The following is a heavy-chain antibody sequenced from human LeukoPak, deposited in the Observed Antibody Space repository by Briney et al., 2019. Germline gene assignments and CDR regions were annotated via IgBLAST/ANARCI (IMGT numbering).Heavy chain of an antibody. Sequence: GGSLRLSCAASGFTFSSYSMNWVRQAPGKGLEWVSSISSSSSYIYYADSVKGRFTISRDNAKNSLYLQMSSLRAEDTAVYYGARYYYGSGSLGYYYYGMDVWGQGTTVTVSS. CDR1: GFTFSSYS. D-gene: IGHD3-10*01. CDR2: ISSSSSYI. CDR3: ARYYYGSGSLGYYYYGMDV. V-gene: IGHV3-21*01. J-gene: IGHJ6*02.